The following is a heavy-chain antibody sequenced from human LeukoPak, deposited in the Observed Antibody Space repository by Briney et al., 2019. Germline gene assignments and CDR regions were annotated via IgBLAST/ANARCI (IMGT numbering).Heavy chain of an antibody. J-gene: IGHJ5*02. D-gene: IGHD2-2*01. CDR3: ARAPNRYCSSTSCYSWFDP. CDR2: MNPNSSNT. Sequence: GASVKVSCKASGYTFTSYDINWVRQATGQGLEWMGWMNPNSSNTGYAQKFQGRVTITRNTSISTAYMELSSLRSEDTAVYYCARAPNRYCSSTSCYSWFDPWGQGTLVTVSS. V-gene: IGHV1-8*03. CDR1: GYTFTSYD.